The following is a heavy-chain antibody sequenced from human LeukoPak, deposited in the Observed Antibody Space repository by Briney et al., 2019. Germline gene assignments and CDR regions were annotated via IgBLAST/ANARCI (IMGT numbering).Heavy chain of an antibody. CDR2: ISSIGATI. D-gene: IGHD3-10*01. CDR1: GFTFSDYS. J-gene: IGHJ6*03. V-gene: IGHV3-48*03. Sequence: GGSLRLSCAASGFTFSDYSMNWVRQATGKGLEWVSYISSIGATIYYADSVKGRFTISRDNAKNSLYLQMNSLRAEDMAFYYCAKAGGYYYYMDVWGKGTTVTVSS. CDR3: AKAGGYYYYMDV.